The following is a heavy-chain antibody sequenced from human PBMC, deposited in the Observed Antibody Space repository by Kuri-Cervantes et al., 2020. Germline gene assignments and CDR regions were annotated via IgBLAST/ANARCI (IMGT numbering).Heavy chain of an antibody. CDR3: AKSIGGRPG. J-gene: IGHJ4*02. V-gene: IGHV3-48*01. Sequence: GESLKISCAASGFTFSSYSMNWVRQAPGKGLEWVSYISSSSSTIYYADSVKGRFTISRDNSKNTLYLQMNSLRAEDTAVYYCAKSIGGRPGWGQGTLVTVSS. D-gene: IGHD6-6*01. CDR2: ISSSSSTI. CDR1: GFTFSSYS.